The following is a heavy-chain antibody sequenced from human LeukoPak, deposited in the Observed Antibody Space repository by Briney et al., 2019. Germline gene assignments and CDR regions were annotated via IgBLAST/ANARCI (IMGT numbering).Heavy chain of an antibody. CDR2: ISYDGSNK. CDR1: GFTFSSYG. CDR3: ARAVRGIIITPEQGKYYYYYMDV. Sequence: GGSLRLSCAASGFTFSSYGMHWVRQAPGKGLEWVAVISYDGSNKYYADSVKGRFTISRDNSKNTLYLQMNSLRAEDTAVYYCARAVRGIIITPEQGKYYYYYMDVWGKGTTVTVSS. D-gene: IGHD3-10*01. V-gene: IGHV3-30*03. J-gene: IGHJ6*03.